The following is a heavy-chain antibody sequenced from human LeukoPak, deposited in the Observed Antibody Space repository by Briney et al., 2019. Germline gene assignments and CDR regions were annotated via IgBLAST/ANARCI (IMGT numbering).Heavy chain of an antibody. D-gene: IGHD1-26*01. CDR3: ARDFLTYSGSY. Sequence: ASVKVSCKASGYTFTSYYMHWVRQAPGQGLEWMGIINPSGGSTSYAQKFQGRVTMTRDMSTSTVYMELNSLRSEDTAVYYCARDFLTYSGSYWGQGTLVTVSS. CDR2: INPSGGST. V-gene: IGHV1-46*01. CDR1: GYTFTSYY. J-gene: IGHJ4*02.